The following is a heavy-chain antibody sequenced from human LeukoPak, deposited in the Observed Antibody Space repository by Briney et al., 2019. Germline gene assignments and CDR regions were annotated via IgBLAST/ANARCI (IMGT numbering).Heavy chain of an antibody. Sequence: ASVKVSCKASGYTFITYGISWVRQAPGQGLEWMGWSSPYNSNTNYAQKLRGRVTMTTDTSTSTAYMELRSLRSDDTAVYYCARGGTSGWRTPNDDYWGQGTLVTVSS. V-gene: IGHV1-18*01. D-gene: IGHD6-19*01. J-gene: IGHJ4*02. CDR1: GYTFITYG. CDR3: ARGGTSGWRTPNDDY. CDR2: SSPYNSNT.